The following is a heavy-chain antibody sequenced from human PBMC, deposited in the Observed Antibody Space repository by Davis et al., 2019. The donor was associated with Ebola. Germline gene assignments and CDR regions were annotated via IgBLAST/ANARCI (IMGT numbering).Heavy chain of an antibody. V-gene: IGHV3-9*01. CDR2: ISWNSGSI. D-gene: IGHD1-26*01. Sequence: PGGSLRLSCAASGFTFSSYWMHWVRQAPGKGLEWVSGISWNSGSIGYADSVKGRFTISRDNAKNSLYLQMNSLRAEDTALYYCAKDMGRGVGATDFDYWGQGTLVTVSS. CDR3: AKDMGRGVGATDFDY. CDR1: GFTFSSYW. J-gene: IGHJ4*02.